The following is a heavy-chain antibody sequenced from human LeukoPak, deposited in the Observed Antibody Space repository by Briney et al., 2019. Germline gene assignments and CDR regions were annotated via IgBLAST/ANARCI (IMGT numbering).Heavy chain of an antibody. V-gene: IGHV5-51*01. CDR3: ARHSGYYGSGSYFFYFQH. J-gene: IGHJ1*01. CDR2: IYPGDSDT. Sequence: GASLKISCKGSGYSFTSYWIGWVRQMPGKRLEWMGIIYPGDSDTSYSPSFQGQVTISADKSISTAYLQWSSLKASDTAMYYCARHSGYYGSGSYFFYFQHWGQGTLVTVSS. D-gene: IGHD3-10*01. CDR1: GYSFTSYW.